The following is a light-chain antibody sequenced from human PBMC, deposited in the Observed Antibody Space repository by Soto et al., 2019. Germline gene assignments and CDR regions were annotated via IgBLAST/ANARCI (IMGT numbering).Light chain of an antibody. V-gene: IGKV1-5*03. CDR1: QSISSW. CDR3: QQYNSYSWT. Sequence: DIQMTQSPSTLSASVGDRVTITCRASQSISSWLAWYQQRPGKAPKLLIHKASSLESGVPSRFSGSGSGTEVTLTINSLQPDDFATYYCQQYNSYSWTFGQGTKVEIK. J-gene: IGKJ1*01. CDR2: KAS.